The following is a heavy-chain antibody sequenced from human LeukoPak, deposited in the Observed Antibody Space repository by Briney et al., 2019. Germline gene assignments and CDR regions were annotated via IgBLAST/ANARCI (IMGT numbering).Heavy chain of an antibody. CDR1: GGSISSYY. CDR3: ARNYYDSSGYYYGEQYYFDY. Sequence: SETLSLTCTVSGGSISSYYWSWIRQPPGKGLEWIGYIYYSGSTNYNPSLKSRVTISVDTSKNQFSLKLSSVTAADTAVYYCARNYYDSSGYYYGEQYYFDYWDQGTLVTVSS. CDR2: IYYSGST. J-gene: IGHJ4*02. D-gene: IGHD3-22*01. V-gene: IGHV4-59*01.